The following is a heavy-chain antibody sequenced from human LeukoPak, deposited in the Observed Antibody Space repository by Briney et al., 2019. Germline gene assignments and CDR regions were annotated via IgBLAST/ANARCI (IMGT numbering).Heavy chain of an antibody. V-gene: IGHV4-59*01. CDR3: AAGIAAEVHDY. Sequence: SETLSLTCTVSGGSISSYYWSWIRQPPGKGLEWLGYIYYSGSTNYNPSLKSRVTISVDTSKNQLSLKLSSVTAADTAVYYCAAGIAAEVHDYWGQGTLVTVSS. CDR1: GGSISSYY. J-gene: IGHJ4*02. CDR2: IYYSGST. D-gene: IGHD6-13*01.